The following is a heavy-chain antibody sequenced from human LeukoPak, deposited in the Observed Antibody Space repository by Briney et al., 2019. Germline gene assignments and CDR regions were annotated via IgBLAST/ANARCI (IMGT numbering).Heavy chain of an antibody. CDR2: ISYDGSNK. CDR1: GFTFSSYA. CDR3: AKQGWEVTDYYYYYMDV. V-gene: IGHV3-30-3*02. J-gene: IGHJ6*03. D-gene: IGHD1-26*01. Sequence: GGSMRLSCAASGFTFSSYAMHWVRQAPGKGLEWVAVISYDGSNKYYADSVKGRFTISRDNAKNSLYLQMNSLRAEDTAVYYCAKQGWEVTDYYYYYMDVWGKGTTVTVSS.